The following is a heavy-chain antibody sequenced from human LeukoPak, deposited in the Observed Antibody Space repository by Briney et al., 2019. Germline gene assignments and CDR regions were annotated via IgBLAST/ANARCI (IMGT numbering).Heavy chain of an antibody. CDR2: IYSGGGT. CDR1: GFSVSSNY. V-gene: IGHV3-53*01. J-gene: IGHJ4*02. CDR3: ARGGGYFDWLLEIH. D-gene: IGHD3-9*01. Sequence: PGGSLRLSCAASGFSVSSNYMSWVRQAPGKGLEWVSVIYSGGGTYYADSVKGRFTISRDNSMNTVYLQMNSLTADDTAVYYWARGGGYFDWLLEIHWGQGTLVTVSS.